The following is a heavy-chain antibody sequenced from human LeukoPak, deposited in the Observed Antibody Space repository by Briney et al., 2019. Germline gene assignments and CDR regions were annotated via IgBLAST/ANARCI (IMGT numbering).Heavy chain of an antibody. CDR3: ARIQGNGAYGWDYFDY. J-gene: IGHJ4*02. D-gene: IGHD3-10*01. Sequence: PSETLSLTCTVSGGSISSYYWSWIRQPPGKGLEWHGFVYYRGTAYYNSSLKSRLTISIDTSQNQFSLRLTSVTAADTAVYYCARIQGNGAYGWDYFDYWGRGTLVAVSS. CDR1: GGSISSYY. V-gene: IGHV4-59*08. CDR2: VYYRGTA.